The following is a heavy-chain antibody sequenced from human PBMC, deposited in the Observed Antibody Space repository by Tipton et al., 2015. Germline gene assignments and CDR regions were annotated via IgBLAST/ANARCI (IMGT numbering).Heavy chain of an antibody. CDR3: ACQDYDSLTRDYQTVDY. Sequence: LSLTCTVSGGSVSSGSYYWSWIRQPPGKGLEWIGYISFSDTTHYNPSLKSRVTMSRDTSKNQFSLKLTSGTAADTAVYYCACQDYDSLTRDYQTVDYWGQGTLVTVSS. CDR2: ISFSDTT. D-gene: IGHD3-9*01. CDR1: GGSVSSGSYY. J-gene: IGHJ4*02. V-gene: IGHV4-61*01.